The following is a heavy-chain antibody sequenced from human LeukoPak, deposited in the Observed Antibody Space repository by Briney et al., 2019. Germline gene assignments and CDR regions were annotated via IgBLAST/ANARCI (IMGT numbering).Heavy chain of an antibody. CDR2: FDPEDGET. Sequence: ASVKVSCKVPGYTLTELSMHWVRQAPGKGLEWMGGFDPEDGETIYAQKFQGRVTMTEDTSTDTAYMELSNLRSEDTAVYYCATAEGSGSAHAFDIWGQGTMVTVSS. V-gene: IGHV1-24*01. J-gene: IGHJ3*02. CDR1: GYTLTELS. D-gene: IGHD1-26*01. CDR3: ATAEGSGSAHAFDI.